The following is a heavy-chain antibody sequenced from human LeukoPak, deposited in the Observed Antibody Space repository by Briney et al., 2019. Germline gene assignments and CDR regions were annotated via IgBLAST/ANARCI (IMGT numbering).Heavy chain of an antibody. CDR3: ARANRRGYSYGYYVY. Sequence: ASVMVSWKGAGYTLTGNDMQGVRQAPGGGRERMGWINPNSGGTNYAQKFQGWVTMTRDTSISTAYMELSRLRSDDTAVYYCARANRRGYSYGYYVYWGQGTLVTVSS. J-gene: IGHJ4*02. CDR2: INPNSGGT. V-gene: IGHV1-2*04. CDR1: GYTLTGND. D-gene: IGHD5-18*01.